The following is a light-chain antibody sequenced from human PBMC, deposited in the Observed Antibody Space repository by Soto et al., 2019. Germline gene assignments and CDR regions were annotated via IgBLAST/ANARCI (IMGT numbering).Light chain of an antibody. Sequence: EIVLTQSPATLSLSPGERATLSCRASQSVSSYLAWYQQKPRQAPRLLIYDASNRATGIPARFSGSGSGTDFTLTISSLEPEDFAVYYCQHRSSWPITFGQGARLEIK. CDR2: DAS. CDR1: QSVSSY. CDR3: QHRSSWPIT. J-gene: IGKJ5*01. V-gene: IGKV3-11*01.